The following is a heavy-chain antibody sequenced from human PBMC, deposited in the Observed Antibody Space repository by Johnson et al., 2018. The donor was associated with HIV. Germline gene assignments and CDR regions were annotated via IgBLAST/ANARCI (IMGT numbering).Heavy chain of an antibody. CDR3: AKNARNYYDT. CDR2: ISYDGSNK. J-gene: IGHJ3*02. V-gene: IGHV3-30-3*02. D-gene: IGHD3-10*01. CDR1: GFTFDDYA. Sequence: QVQLVESGGVVVQPGGSLRLSCAASGFTFDDYAMHWVRQAPGKGLEWVALISYDGSNKYYADSVKGRFTISRDNSKNTLYLQMNSLRAEDTAVYYCAKNARNYYDTWGQGTMVTVSS.